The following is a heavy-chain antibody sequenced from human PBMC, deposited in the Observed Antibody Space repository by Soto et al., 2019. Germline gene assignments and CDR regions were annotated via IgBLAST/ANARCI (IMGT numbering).Heavy chain of an antibody. J-gene: IGHJ6*02. V-gene: IGHV1-69*01. CDR3: ARAMVVADPSDGYSYCGLDV. CDR1: GGTFSNYS. CDR2: IIPIFGTP. D-gene: IGHD5-12*01. Sequence: QVQLVQSGAEVKKPGSSVKVSCKASGGTFSNYSINWVRQAPGQGLQWMGGIIPIFGTPDYAQTFQGRVTITADESTTTAYMALSSRRSEDTAVYYCARAMVVADPSDGYSYCGLDVWGQGTTVTVSS.